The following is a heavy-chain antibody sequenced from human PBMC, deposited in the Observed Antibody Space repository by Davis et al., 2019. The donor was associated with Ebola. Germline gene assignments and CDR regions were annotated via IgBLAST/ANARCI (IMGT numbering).Heavy chain of an antibody. V-gene: IGHV3-72*01. CDR2: IRNKGNSYTT. D-gene: IGHD6-13*01. CDR3: VRAGYSSSWRDFDY. CDR1: GFTFSDHY. J-gene: IGHJ4*02. Sequence: GESLKISCAASGFTFSDHYMDWVRQAPGQGLEWVARIRNKGNSYTTEYAASVKGRLIISRDESQKSLYLQMNSLKIEDTAVYYCVRAGYSSSWRDFDYWGQGTLVTVSS.